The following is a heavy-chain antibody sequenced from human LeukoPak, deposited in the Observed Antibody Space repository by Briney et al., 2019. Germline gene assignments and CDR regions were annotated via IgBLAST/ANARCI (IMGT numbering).Heavy chain of an antibody. CDR2: IYTSGCT. V-gene: IGHV4-4*07. CDR3: ARLRGEYCSSTSCYDEGYYYYMDV. D-gene: IGHD2-2*01. Sequence: SETLSLTCTVSGGSISSYYWNWIRQPAGKGLEWIGRIYTSGCTNYNPSLKSRVTMSVDTSKNQFSLKLSSVTAADTAVYYCARLRGEYCSSTSCYDEGYYYYMDVWGKGTTVTVSS. CDR1: GGSISSYY. J-gene: IGHJ6*03.